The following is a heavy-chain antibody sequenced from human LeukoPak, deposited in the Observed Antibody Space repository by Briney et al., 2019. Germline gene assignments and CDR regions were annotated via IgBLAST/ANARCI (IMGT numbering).Heavy chain of an antibody. CDR3: ARDSEGGITIFGVVAAPSYGMDV. J-gene: IGHJ6*02. V-gene: IGHV3-33*01. CDR2: IWYDGSNK. Sequence: PGGSLRLSCAASGFTFSSYGMHWVRQAPGKGLEWVAVIWYDGSNKYYADSVKSRFTISRDNSKNTLYLQMNSLRAEDTAVYYCARDSEGGITIFGVVAAPSYGMDVWGQGTTVTVSS. D-gene: IGHD3-3*01. CDR1: GFTFSSYG.